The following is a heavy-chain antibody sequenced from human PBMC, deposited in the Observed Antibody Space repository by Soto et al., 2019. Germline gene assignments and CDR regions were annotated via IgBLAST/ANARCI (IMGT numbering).Heavy chain of an antibody. CDR3: ARVAAIVVVPAATHNWFDP. D-gene: IGHD2-2*01. V-gene: IGHV4-34*01. Sequence: QVQLQQWGAGLLKPSETLSLTCAVYGGSFSGYYWSWIRQPPGKGLEWIGEINHSGSTNYNPSLQSRVTMSVDPSKHQFSLKMSSVTAADTAVYYCARVAAIVVVPAATHNWFDPWGQGTLVTVSS. CDR2: INHSGST. CDR1: GGSFSGYY. J-gene: IGHJ5*02.